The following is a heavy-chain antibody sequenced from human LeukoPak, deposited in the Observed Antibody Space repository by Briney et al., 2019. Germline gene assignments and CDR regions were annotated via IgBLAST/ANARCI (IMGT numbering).Heavy chain of an antibody. D-gene: IGHD3-22*01. CDR1: GFTFSSYA. Sequence: GGSLRLSWAASGFTFSSYAMSWVRQAPGKGLEWVSAISGSGGSTYYADSVKGRFTISRDNSKNTLYLQMNSLRAEDTAVYYCAKDRYYYDSSGYSQFGYYFDYWGQGTLVTVSS. CDR2: ISGSGGST. CDR3: AKDRYYYDSSGYSQFGYYFDY. V-gene: IGHV3-23*01. J-gene: IGHJ4*02.